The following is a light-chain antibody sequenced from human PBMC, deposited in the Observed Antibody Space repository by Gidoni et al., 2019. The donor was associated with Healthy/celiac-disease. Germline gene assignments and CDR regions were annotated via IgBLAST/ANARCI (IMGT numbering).Light chain of an antibody. V-gene: IGKV1-39*01. J-gene: IGKJ1*01. Sequence: DIQMTQSPSSLSASVGDRVTITCRASQSISSYLNWNQQKPGKAPKLLIYAASSLQSGVPSRFSGSGSGTDFTRAISSLQPEDFATCYCQQSYSTPRTFGQGTRVEIK. CDR2: AAS. CDR3: QQSYSTPRT. CDR1: QSISSY.